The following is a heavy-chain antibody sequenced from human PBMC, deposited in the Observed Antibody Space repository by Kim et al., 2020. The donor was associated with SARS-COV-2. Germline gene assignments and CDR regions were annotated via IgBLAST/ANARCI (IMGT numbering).Heavy chain of an antibody. V-gene: IGHV1-24*01. J-gene: IGHJ4*02. CDR1: GYTLTELS. D-gene: IGHD1-26*01. Sequence: ASVKVSCKVSGYTLTELSMHWVRQAPGKGLEWMGGFDPEDGETIYAQKFQGRVTMTEDTSTDTAYIELSSLRSEDTAVYYCATGIVGATAFDYWGQGTLVTVSS. CDR2: FDPEDGET. CDR3: ATGIVGATAFDY.